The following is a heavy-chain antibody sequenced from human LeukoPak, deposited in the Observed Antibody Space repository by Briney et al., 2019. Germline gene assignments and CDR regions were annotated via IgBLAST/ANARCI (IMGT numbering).Heavy chain of an antibody. CDR3: ARDLHWGASDS. J-gene: IGHJ4*02. CDR2: INVDGSVT. V-gene: IGHV3-74*01. Sequence: GGSLRLSCAASGFMFRDFTMAFDEHTIHWVRQVPGKGLEWVSRINVDGSVTAYADSVEGRFTISGDNAKNTLFLQMNSLRAEDTAIYYCARDLHWGASDSWGQGTLVTVSS. CDR1: GFMFRDFT. D-gene: IGHD1-26*01.